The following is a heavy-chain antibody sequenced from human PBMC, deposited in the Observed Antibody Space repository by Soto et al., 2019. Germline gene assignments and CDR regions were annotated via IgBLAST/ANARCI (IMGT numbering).Heavy chain of an antibody. J-gene: IGHJ4*02. CDR3: AKDQGNYFFDYSFAWDS. Sequence: EVQLLESGGGLVQPGGSLRLSCAASGFSFSSYAVSWVRQAPGKGLEWVSSIIGSGGSPYYADSVKGRFTISRDNSKNTLHLQMNSLRAEDKAVYYCAKDQGNYFFDYSFAWDSWGQGTLVTVSS. CDR2: IIGSGGSP. V-gene: IGHV3-23*01. CDR1: GFSFSSYA. D-gene: IGHD1-7*01.